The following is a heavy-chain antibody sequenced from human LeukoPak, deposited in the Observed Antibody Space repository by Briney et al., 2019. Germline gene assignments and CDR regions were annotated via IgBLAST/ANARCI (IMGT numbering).Heavy chain of an antibody. CDR2: IIPIFGTA. CDR3: ARDLVAGTHYYGMDV. J-gene: IGHJ6*02. D-gene: IGHD6-19*01. CDR1: GGTFSSYA. Sequence: GASVKVSCKASGGTFSSYAISWVRQAPGQGLEWMGGIIPIFGTANYAQKFQGRVTITADESTSTAYMELSSLRSEDTAVYYCARDLVAGTHYYGMDVWGQGTTVTVSS. V-gene: IGHV1-69*13.